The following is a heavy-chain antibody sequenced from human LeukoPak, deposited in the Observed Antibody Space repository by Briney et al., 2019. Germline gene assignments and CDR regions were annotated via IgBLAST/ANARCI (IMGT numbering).Heavy chain of an antibody. CDR2: IHSGGST. V-gene: IGHV3-23*01. Sequence: PGGSLRLSCAASGFTFSSYAMSWVRQAPGKGLEWVSGIHSGGSTYYADSVKGRFTISRDNSKNTLYLQMNSLRAEDTAVYYCANSRSVAVTDAFDIWGQGTMVSVSS. CDR1: GFTFSSYA. D-gene: IGHD2-21*02. J-gene: IGHJ3*02. CDR3: ANSRSVAVTDAFDI.